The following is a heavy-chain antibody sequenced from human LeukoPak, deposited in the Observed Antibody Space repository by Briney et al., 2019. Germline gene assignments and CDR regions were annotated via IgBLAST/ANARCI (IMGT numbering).Heavy chain of an antibody. Sequence: ASVKVSCKASGYTFTSYGISWVRQAPGQGLEWMGWISAYNGNTNYAQKLQGRVTMTTDTSTSTAYMELRSLRSDDPAVYHCARRGYCSGGSCYREYDYWGQGTLVTVSS. V-gene: IGHV1-18*04. J-gene: IGHJ4*02. CDR1: GYTFTSYG. CDR3: ARRGYCSGGSCYREYDY. CDR2: ISAYNGNT. D-gene: IGHD2-15*01.